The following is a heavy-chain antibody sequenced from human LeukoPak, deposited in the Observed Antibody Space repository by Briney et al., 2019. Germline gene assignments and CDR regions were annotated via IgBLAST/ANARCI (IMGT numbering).Heavy chain of an antibody. CDR1: GYTFTRYG. CDR3: ARDHRGGAAGAY. J-gene: IGHJ4*02. CDR2: ISAYNGNT. D-gene: IGHD6-13*01. Sequence: ASVKVSCKASGYTFTRYGISWVRQAPGQGLEWMGWISAYNGNTNYARKLQGRVTMTTDTSTSTAYMELRSLRSDDTAVYYCARDHRGGAAGAYWGQGTLVTVSS. V-gene: IGHV1-18*01.